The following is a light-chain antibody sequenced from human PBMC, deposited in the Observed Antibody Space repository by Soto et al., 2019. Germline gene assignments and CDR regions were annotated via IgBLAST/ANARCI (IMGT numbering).Light chain of an antibody. V-gene: IGKV1-39*01. Sequence: DILMTQSPSSLSASIGDRVTISCRTSQTVSTYLNWYQHKPGRGPTLLIYAASSLQSGVPSRFSGSGSGTDFTLTIGSLQPEDFATYCCQQTSSSPWTFGQGTKVDIK. CDR2: AAS. CDR3: QQTSSSPWT. J-gene: IGKJ1*01. CDR1: QTVSTY.